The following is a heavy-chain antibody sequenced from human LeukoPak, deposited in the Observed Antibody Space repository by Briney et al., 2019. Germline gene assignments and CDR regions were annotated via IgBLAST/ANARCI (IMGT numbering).Heavy chain of an antibody. D-gene: IGHD6-19*01. CDR2: INHSGST. J-gene: IGHJ4*02. Sequence: PSETLSLTCAVYGGSFSGYYWSWIRQPPGKGLEWIWEINHSGSTNYNPSLKSRVTISVDTSKNQFSLKLSSVTAADTAVYYCARGDLGYSSGWYFDYWGQGTLVTVSS. CDR1: GGSFSGYY. CDR3: ARGDLGYSSGWYFDY. V-gene: IGHV4-34*01.